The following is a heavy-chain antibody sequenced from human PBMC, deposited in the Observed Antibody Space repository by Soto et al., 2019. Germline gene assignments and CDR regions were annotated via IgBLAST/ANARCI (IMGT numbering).Heavy chain of an antibody. Sequence: QVQLVQSGAEVKKPGASVKVSCKASGYTFTSYDINWVRQATGQGLEWMGWMNPNSGNTGYAQKFQGRVTMTRNTSISPADMELSSLRPEDTAVYFCARVYYGSGSYYNYYYMDVWCKGTTVTVSS. V-gene: IGHV1-8*01. CDR3: ARVYYGSGSYYNYYYMDV. J-gene: IGHJ6*03. D-gene: IGHD3-10*01. CDR1: GYTFTSYD. CDR2: MNPNSGNT.